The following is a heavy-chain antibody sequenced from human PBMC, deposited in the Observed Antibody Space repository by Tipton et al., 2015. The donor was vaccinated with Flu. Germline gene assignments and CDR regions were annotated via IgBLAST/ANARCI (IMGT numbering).Heavy chain of an antibody. Sequence: TLSLTCTVSGYSMNSASYWGWIRQPPGKGLEWIGSISHSGITFYNPPLKSRVTISVDTSINQFSLKLSSVTAADTAVYFCARRVAVAGTPDYWGQGTLVTVSS. D-gene: IGHD6-19*01. CDR2: ISHSGIT. CDR3: ARRVAVAGTPDY. V-gene: IGHV4-38-2*02. J-gene: IGHJ4*02. CDR1: GYSMNSASY.